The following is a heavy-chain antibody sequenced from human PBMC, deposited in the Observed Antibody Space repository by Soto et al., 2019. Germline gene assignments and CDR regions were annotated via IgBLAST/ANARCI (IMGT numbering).Heavy chain of an antibody. CDR2: IYYSGST. Sequence: PSETLSLTCAVNGGSLSGYYWSWIRQSPGKGLEWIGYIYYSGSTYYNPSLKSRVTISVDTSKNQFSLKLSSVTAADTAVYYCARGHDFWSGHRFDYWGQGTLVTVSS. D-gene: IGHD3-3*01. V-gene: IGHV4-59*06. J-gene: IGHJ4*02. CDR1: GGSLSGYY. CDR3: ARGHDFWSGHRFDY.